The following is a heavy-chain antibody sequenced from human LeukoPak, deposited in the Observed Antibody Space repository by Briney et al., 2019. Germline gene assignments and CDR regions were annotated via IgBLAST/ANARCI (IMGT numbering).Heavy chain of an antibody. CDR1: GGSFSGYY. Sequence: SETLSLTCAVYGGSFSGYYWSWIRQPPGEGLEWIGEISHSGSTNYNPSLKSRVTISVDTSKNQFSLKLNSVTAADTAVYYCARAYCSSTSCYAPFDYWGQGTLVTVSS. J-gene: IGHJ4*02. CDR2: ISHSGST. CDR3: ARAYCSSTSCYAPFDY. V-gene: IGHV4-34*01. D-gene: IGHD2-2*01.